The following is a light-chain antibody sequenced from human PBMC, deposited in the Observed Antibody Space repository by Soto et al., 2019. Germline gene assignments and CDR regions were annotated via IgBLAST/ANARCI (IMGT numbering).Light chain of an antibody. CDR2: QTS. CDR3: HKRQSWPRT. J-gene: IGKJ1*01. Sequence: EIVLTQSPATLSSFPGDRVTLSCRASQYINTRLAWYQHRPGQANRLLIYQTSIRAAGIPARFSARGSGTDFTLTISDVQPEELALYYCHKRQSWPRTVGQGTKVDIK. V-gene: IGKV3-11*01. CDR1: QYINTR.